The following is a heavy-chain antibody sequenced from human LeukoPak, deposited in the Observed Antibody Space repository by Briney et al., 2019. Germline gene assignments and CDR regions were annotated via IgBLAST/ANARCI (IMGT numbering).Heavy chain of an antibody. CDR1: GFTFSSYS. J-gene: IGHJ4*02. Sequence: GGSLRLSCAASGFTFSSYSMNCVRQTPGKGLEWVSSISSGGGYIYYADSVKGRFTISRDNAKNSLSLQMNSLRAEDTAVYYCARVRGSSWYLDYWGQGTLVTVSS. CDR2: ISSGGGYI. CDR3: ARVRGSSWYLDY. D-gene: IGHD6-13*01. V-gene: IGHV3-21*01.